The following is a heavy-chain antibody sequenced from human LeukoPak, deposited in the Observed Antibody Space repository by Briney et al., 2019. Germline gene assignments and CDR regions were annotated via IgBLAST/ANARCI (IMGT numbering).Heavy chain of an antibody. CDR3: ARGPGAGY. CDR1: GFTFSSYA. CDR2: IKQDGSEK. Sequence: PGGSLRLSCAASGFTFSSYAMSWLRQAPGKGLEWVANIKQDGSEKYYVDSVKGRFTISRDNAKNSLYLQMNSLRAEDTAVYYCARGPGAGYWGQGTLVTVSS. D-gene: IGHD4-17*01. V-gene: IGHV3-7*01. J-gene: IGHJ4*02.